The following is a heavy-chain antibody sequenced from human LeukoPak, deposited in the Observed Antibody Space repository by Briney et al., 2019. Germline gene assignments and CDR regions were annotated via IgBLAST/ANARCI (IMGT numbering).Heavy chain of an antibody. J-gene: IGHJ4*02. CDR2: ISSSSSYI. CDR1: GFTFSSYS. V-gene: IGHV3-21*01. CDR3: AGVPGPIPNSSKDY. D-gene: IGHD6-13*01. Sequence: PGGSLRLSCAASGFTFSSYSMSWVRQAPGKGLEWVSSISSSSSYIYYADSVKGRFTISRDNAKNSLYLQMNSLRAEDTAVYYCAGVPGPIPNSSKDYWGQGTLVTVSS.